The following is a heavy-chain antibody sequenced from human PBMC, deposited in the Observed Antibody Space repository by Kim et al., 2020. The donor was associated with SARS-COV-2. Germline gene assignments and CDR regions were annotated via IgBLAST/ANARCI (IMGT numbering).Heavy chain of an antibody. CDR2: ISSSSSNT. Sequence: GGSLRLSCAASGFIFSDYYMSWIRQAPGKGLEWVSYISSSSSNTNYADSVKGRFTISRDNAKNSLYLQMNSLRAEDTAVYYCASLGPPRSATSFLVYWGQGTLVTVSS. CDR3: ASLGPPRSATSFLVY. D-gene: IGHD2-2*01. J-gene: IGHJ4*02. CDR1: GFIFSDYY. V-gene: IGHV3-11*03.